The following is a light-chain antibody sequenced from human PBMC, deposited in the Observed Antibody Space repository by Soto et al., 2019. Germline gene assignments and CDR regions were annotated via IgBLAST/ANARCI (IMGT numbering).Light chain of an antibody. CDR2: KAS. Sequence: DIQMTQSPSTLSGSVGYRFTITCRASQTISSWLAWYQQKPGKAPKLLIYKASTLKSGVPSRCRGSGSGTEFTLTISSLQPDDFETYYCQHYNSYSEAFGQGTKVDIK. CDR3: QHYNSYSEA. V-gene: IGKV1-5*03. CDR1: QTISSW. J-gene: IGKJ1*01.